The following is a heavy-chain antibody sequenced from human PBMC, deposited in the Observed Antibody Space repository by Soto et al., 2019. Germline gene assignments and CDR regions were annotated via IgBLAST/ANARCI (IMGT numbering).Heavy chain of an antibody. CDR3: ARDFYYDSSRFDY. CDR1: GGTFSSYA. D-gene: IGHD3-22*01. V-gene: IGHV1-69*05. J-gene: IGHJ4*02. Sequence: GASVKVSCKASGGTFSSYAISWVRQAPGQGLEWMGRIIPSCGTTNYAQKFQGRVTITRDESTSTAYMELSSRRSEERAVFYCARDFYYDSSRFDYWGQGTLVTVPP. CDR2: IIPSCGTT.